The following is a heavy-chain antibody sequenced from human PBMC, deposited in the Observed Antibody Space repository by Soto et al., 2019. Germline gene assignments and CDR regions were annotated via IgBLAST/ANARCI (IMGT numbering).Heavy chain of an antibody. J-gene: IGHJ3*02. CDR1: GFTFSSYS. V-gene: IGHV3-21*01. D-gene: IGHD2-2*01. CDR3: ARVGGGYQLLHAFDI. CDR2: ISSSSSYI. Sequence: EVQVVESGGGLVKPGGSLRLSCAASGFTFSSYSMNWVRQAPGKGLEWVSSISSSSSYISYADSVKGRFTISRDNAKNSLYRQMNSLRAEDTAVYYCARVGGGYQLLHAFDIWGKGTMVTVSS.